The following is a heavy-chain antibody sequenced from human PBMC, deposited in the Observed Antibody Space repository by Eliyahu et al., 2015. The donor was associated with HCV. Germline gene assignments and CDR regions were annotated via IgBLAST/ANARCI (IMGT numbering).Heavy chain of an antibody. Sequence: EVQLLESGGGFVKPGGSLRLSCVGSGFXFSGYAMGWVRQAPGQGXGWVSVISGAGGSTHYADSAKGRFTTSRDNSKNTVYLQIDSLTAEDSAIYYCAKGNDFWSGITFDFWGQGTPVTVSS. CDR3: AKGNDFWSGITFDF. CDR2: ISGAGGST. CDR1: GFXFSGYA. D-gene: IGHD3-3*01. V-gene: IGHV3-23*01. J-gene: IGHJ4*02.